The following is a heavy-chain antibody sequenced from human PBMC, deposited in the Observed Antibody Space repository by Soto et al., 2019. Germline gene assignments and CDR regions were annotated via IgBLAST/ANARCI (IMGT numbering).Heavy chain of an antibody. Sequence: QVQLVESGGGVVQPGRSLRLSCAASGFTFSSYGMQWVRQAPGKGLEWVAVIWYDGSNKYYADSVKGRFTISRDNSKNTLYLQMNSLRAEDTAVYYCARDCCSGGSCYFDYWGQGTLVTVSS. CDR2: IWYDGSNK. V-gene: IGHV3-33*01. CDR1: GFTFSSYG. D-gene: IGHD2-15*01. CDR3: ARDCCSGGSCYFDY. J-gene: IGHJ4*02.